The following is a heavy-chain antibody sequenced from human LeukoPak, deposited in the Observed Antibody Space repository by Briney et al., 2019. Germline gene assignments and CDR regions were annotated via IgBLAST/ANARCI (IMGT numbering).Heavy chain of an antibody. Sequence: SVKVSCKASGYTFTSYGISWVRQAPGQGLEWMGGIIPIFGTANYAQKFQGRVTITADESTSTAYMELSSLRSEDTAVYYCARERYYMDVWGKGTTVTISS. CDR3: ARERYYMDV. CDR2: IIPIFGTA. J-gene: IGHJ6*03. CDR1: GYTFTSYG. V-gene: IGHV1-69*13.